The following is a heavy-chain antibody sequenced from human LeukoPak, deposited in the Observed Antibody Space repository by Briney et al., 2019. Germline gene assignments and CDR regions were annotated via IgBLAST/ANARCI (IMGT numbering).Heavy chain of an antibody. V-gene: IGHV4-34*01. CDR3: ARLTRRGVLWFGEHNKRWFDP. J-gene: IGHJ5*02. CDR1: GGSFSGYY. CDR2: INHSGST. Sequence: SETLSLTCAVYGGSFSGYYWSWIRQPPGKGLEWIGEINHSGSTNYNPSLKSRVTISVDTSKNQFSLKLSSVTAADTAVYYCARLTRRGVLWFGEHNKRWFDPWGQGTLVTVSS. D-gene: IGHD3-10*01.